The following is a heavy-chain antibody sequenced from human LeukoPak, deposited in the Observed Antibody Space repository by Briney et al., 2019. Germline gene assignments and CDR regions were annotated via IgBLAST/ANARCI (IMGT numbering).Heavy chain of an antibody. Sequence: ASVKVSCKASGYTFTGYYMHWVRQAPGQGLEWMGWINPNSGGTNYARKFQGWVTMTRDTSISTAYMELSSLRSEDTAVYYCASVYKHGMDVWGQGTTVIVSS. CDR2: INPNSGGT. CDR3: ASVYKHGMDV. V-gene: IGHV1-2*04. CDR1: GYTFTGYY. D-gene: IGHD5-24*01. J-gene: IGHJ6*02.